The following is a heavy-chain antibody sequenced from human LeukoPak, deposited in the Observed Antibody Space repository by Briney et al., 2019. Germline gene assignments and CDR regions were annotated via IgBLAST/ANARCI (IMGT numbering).Heavy chain of an antibody. CDR1: AYSISSGSY. J-gene: IGHJ4*02. Sequence: SETLSLTCTVSAYSISSGSYWGWIRQPPGKGLEWIGSIHHSGSTYYNPSLESRVTISVDTSKNQLSLKLSSVTAADTAAYYCARLTHFNTAMVYNYFDYWGQGTLVTVSS. CDR2: IHHSGST. CDR3: ARLTHFNTAMVYNYFDY. D-gene: IGHD5-18*01. V-gene: IGHV4-38-2*02.